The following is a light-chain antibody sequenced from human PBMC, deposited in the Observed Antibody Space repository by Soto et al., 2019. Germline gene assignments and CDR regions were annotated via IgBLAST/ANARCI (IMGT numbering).Light chain of an antibody. CDR2: AAS. Sequence: IQLTQSPSSLSASVGDRVTITCRASQCFSSYLAWYQQKPGKAPKLLIYAASTLQSGFPSRFSGSGSGTDFTLTISSLQPEDCATYSCQQLNSYLPWTFGQGTKVEIK. CDR3: QQLNSYLPWT. J-gene: IGKJ1*01. V-gene: IGKV1-9*01. CDR1: QCFSSY.